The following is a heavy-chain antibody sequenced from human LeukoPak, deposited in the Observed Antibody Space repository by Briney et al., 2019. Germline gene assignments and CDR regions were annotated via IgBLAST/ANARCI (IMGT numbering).Heavy chain of an antibody. V-gene: IGHV3-23*01. J-gene: IGHJ4*02. CDR1: GFTFSSYA. CDR3: AKDPKAAAGPYYFDY. Sequence: GGSLRLSCAASGFTFSSYAMSWVRQAPGKGLEWVSAISGSGDSTYYADSVKGRFTISRDNSKNTLYLQMNSLRAEDTAVYYCAKDPKAAAGPYYFDYWGQGTLVTVSS. CDR2: ISGSGDST. D-gene: IGHD6-13*01.